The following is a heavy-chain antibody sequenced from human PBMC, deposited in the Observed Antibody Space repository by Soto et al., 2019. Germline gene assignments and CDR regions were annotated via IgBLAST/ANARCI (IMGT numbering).Heavy chain of an antibody. J-gene: IGHJ4*02. CDR1: GFTFNNYY. V-gene: IGHV3-7*05. CDR2: INKVGSAK. CDR3: GRGFGGTH. Sequence: EVQLVESGGGLVQPGGSLKFSFEAFGFTFNNYYRVWVRQAPGRGLGWVANINKVGSAKYYVDSVKGRFTISRDNAKSSLYLQINSLRAEDTATYYCGRGFGGTHWGQGSLVTVSS. D-gene: IGHD2-15*01.